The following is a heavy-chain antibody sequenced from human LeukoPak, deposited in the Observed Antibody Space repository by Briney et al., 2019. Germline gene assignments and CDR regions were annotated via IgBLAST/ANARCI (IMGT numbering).Heavy chain of an antibody. Sequence: GGSLRLSCAASGFTVSSNYMSWVRQAPGKGLEWVSVIYSGGSTYYADSVKGRFTISRDNSKNTLYLQMNSLRAEDTAVYYCARGYYEPEFDPWGQGTLVTVSS. CDR3: ARGYYEPEFDP. V-gene: IGHV3-53*01. D-gene: IGHD3-22*01. CDR1: GFTVSSNY. CDR2: IYSGGST. J-gene: IGHJ5*02.